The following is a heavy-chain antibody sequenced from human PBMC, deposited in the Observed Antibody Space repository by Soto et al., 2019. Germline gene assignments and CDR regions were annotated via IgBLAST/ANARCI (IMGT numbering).Heavy chain of an antibody. CDR1: GGSISSSNW. CDR2: IYHSGST. D-gene: IGHD1-26*01. V-gene: IGHV4-4*02. J-gene: IGHJ4*02. Sequence: SETLSLTCAVSGGSISSSNWWSWVRQPPGKGLEWIGEIYHSGSTNYNPSLKSRVTISVDKSKNQFSLKLSSVTAADTAVYYCARVRGGSYYLEGLNWGQGTLVTVSS. CDR3: ARVRGGSYYLEGLN.